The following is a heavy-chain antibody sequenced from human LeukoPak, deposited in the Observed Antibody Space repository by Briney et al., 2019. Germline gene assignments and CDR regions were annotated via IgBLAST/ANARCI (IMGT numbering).Heavy chain of an antibody. V-gene: IGHV1-69*05. CDR2: IIPIFGTA. J-gene: IGHJ6*03. CDR3: ARTTGRTQYYYYYMDV. D-gene: IGHD4-11*01. Sequence: ASVKVSCKASGGTFSSYAISWVRQAPGQGLEWMGGIIPIFGTANYAQKFQGRVTITTDESTSTAYMELSSLRSEDTAVYYCARTTGRTQYYYYYMDVWGKRTTVTVSS. CDR1: GGTFSSYA.